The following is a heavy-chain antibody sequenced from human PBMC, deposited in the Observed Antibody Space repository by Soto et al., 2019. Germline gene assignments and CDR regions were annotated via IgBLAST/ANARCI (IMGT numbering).Heavy chain of an antibody. J-gene: IGHJ4*02. CDR1: GGSISSSSYY. V-gene: IGHV4-30-2*01. CDR2: IYHSGST. CDR3: ARVAVAGTRVDY. D-gene: IGHD6-19*01. Sequence: SETLSLTCTVSGGSISSSSYYWGWIRQPPGKGLEWIGYIYHSGSTYYNPSLKSRVTISVDRSKNQFSLKLSSVTAADTAVYYCARVAVAGTRVDYWGQGTLVTVSS.